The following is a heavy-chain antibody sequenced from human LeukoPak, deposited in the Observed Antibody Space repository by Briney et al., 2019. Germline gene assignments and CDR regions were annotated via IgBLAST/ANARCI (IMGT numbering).Heavy chain of an antibody. CDR2: IYPGDSDT. CDR1: GYSFTNYW. Sequence: GESLEISCKGSGYSFTNYWIVWVRQLPGKGLEWMGIIYPGDSDTRYSPSFQGQVTISADKSISTAYLQWSSLKASDTAMYYCARRSAGILTGYYPPDYWGQGTLVTVSS. D-gene: IGHD3-9*01. J-gene: IGHJ4*02. V-gene: IGHV5-51*01. CDR3: ARRSAGILTGYYPPDY.